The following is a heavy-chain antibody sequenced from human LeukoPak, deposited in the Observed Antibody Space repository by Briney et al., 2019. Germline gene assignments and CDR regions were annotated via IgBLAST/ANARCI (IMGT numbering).Heavy chain of an antibody. CDR1: GFTFRSSG. CDR3: ARDTPKYYYGSEGSPYYYYYGMDV. J-gene: IGHJ6*02. Sequence: GGSLRLSCAASGFTFRSSGMHWVRQAPGKGLEWVAVIWFDGSNKYYADSVEGRFTISRDNIKNTLYLQMNSLRAEDTAVYYCARDTPKYYYGSEGSPYYYYYGMDVWGQGTTVTVSS. D-gene: IGHD3-10*01. V-gene: IGHV3-33*01. CDR2: IWFDGSNK.